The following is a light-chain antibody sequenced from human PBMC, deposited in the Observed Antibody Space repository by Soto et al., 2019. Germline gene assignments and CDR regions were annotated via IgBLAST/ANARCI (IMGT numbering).Light chain of an antibody. V-gene: IGLV8-61*01. CDR1: SASVSTSYY. CDR3: VLYLGAGISV. CDR2: NTN. Sequence: QTVVTQEPSFSVSPGETVTLTCGLSSASVSTSYYPTWFQQTPGQAPRTLIYNTNTRSSGVPDRFSGSILGNKAALTITGAQADDECDYYCVLYLGAGISVFGGGTQLTVL. J-gene: IGLJ2*01.